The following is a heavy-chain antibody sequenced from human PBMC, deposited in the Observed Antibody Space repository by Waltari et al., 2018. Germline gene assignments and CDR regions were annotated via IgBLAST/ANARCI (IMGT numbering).Heavy chain of an antibody. CDR1: GGSISSGDYY. V-gene: IGHV4-30-4*08. J-gene: IGHJ3*02. CDR3: ARQSMVVTPADAFDI. Sequence: QVQLQESGPGLVKPSQTLSLTCTVSGGSISSGDYYWSWIRQPPGKGLEWIGYIYYSGSTYYNPSLKSRVNIAVDTSKNQFSLKLSSVTAADTAVYYCARQSMVVTPADAFDIWGQGTMVTVSS. D-gene: IGHD2-21*02. CDR2: IYYSGST.